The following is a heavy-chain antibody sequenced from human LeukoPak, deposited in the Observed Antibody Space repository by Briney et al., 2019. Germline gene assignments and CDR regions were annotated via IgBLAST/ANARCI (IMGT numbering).Heavy chain of an antibody. Sequence: EASVKVSCKASGYTFTSYAMHWVRQAPGQRLEWMGWINAGNGNTKYSQKFQGRVTITRDTSASTAYMELSSLRSEDTAVYYCARRKMMGATEFDYWGQGTLVTVSS. V-gene: IGHV1-3*01. J-gene: IGHJ4*02. CDR2: INAGNGNT. D-gene: IGHD1-26*01. CDR3: ARRKMMGATEFDY. CDR1: GYTFTSYA.